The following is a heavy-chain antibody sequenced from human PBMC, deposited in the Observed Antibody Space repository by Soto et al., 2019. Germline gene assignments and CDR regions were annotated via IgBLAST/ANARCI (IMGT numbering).Heavy chain of an antibody. CDR1: GGSISSGGYY. Sequence: SETLSLTCTVSGGSISSGGYYWSWIRQPPGKGLEWIGYIYYSGSTYYNPSLKSRVTISVDTSKNQFSLKLSSVTAADTAVYYCARDYCSSTSCYEDWFDPWGQGTLVTVSS. V-gene: IGHV4-30-4*01. CDR3: ARDYCSSTSCYEDWFDP. CDR2: IYYSGST. D-gene: IGHD2-2*01. J-gene: IGHJ5*02.